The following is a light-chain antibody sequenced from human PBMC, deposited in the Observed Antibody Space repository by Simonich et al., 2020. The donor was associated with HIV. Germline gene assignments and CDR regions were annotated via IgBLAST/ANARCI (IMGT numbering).Light chain of an antibody. CDR1: QSVSSN. CDR2: GAS. V-gene: IGKV3-15*01. CDR3: QQYNNWLYT. Sequence: EIVMTQSPATLSVSPGERATLSCRASQSVSSNLAWYQQKPGQAPRPLIYGASTRATGIPARFSGSGSGTEFTLTISGMQSEDFVVYYCQQYNNWLYTFGQGTKLEIK. J-gene: IGKJ2*01.